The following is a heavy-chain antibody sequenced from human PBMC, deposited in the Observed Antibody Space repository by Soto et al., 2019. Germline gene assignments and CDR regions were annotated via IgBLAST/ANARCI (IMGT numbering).Heavy chain of an antibody. V-gene: IGHV4-34*01. CDR1: GGSFSGYY. Sequence: SETLSLTCAVYGGSFSGYYWSWIRQPPGKGLEWIGEINHSGSTNYNPSLKSRVTISVDTSKSHFSLKLSSVTAGDTAVYYCARGRYGSGSQHTHNWFDPWGQGILVTVSS. CDR2: INHSGST. CDR3: ARGRYGSGSQHTHNWFDP. D-gene: IGHD3-10*01. J-gene: IGHJ5*02.